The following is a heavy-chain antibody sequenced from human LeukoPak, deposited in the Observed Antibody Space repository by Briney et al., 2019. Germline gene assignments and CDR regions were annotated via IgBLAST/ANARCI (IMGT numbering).Heavy chain of an antibody. J-gene: IGHJ3*02. Sequence: SETLSLTCTVSGYSISSGYYWGWIRQPPGKGLEWIGSIYHSGSTYYNPSLKSRVTISVDTSKNQFSLKLSSVTAADTAVYYCARVRAYDILTGYSLGAFDIWGQGTMVTVSS. CDR3: ARVRAYDILTGYSLGAFDI. CDR2: IYHSGST. D-gene: IGHD3-9*01. CDR1: GYSISSGYY. V-gene: IGHV4-38-2*02.